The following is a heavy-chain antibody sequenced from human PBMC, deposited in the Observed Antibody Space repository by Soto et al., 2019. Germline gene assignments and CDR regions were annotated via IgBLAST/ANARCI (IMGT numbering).Heavy chain of an antibody. CDR1: GGSISSYY. V-gene: IGHV4-59*08. Sequence: SENLSLTCTVSGGSISSYYWSWIRQPPGKGLEWIGYIYYSGSTNYNPSLKSRVTISVDTSKNQFSLKLSSVTAADTAVYYCARRWGRIFDYWGQGTLVTVSS. D-gene: IGHD7-27*01. J-gene: IGHJ4*02. CDR2: IYYSGST. CDR3: ARRWGRIFDY.